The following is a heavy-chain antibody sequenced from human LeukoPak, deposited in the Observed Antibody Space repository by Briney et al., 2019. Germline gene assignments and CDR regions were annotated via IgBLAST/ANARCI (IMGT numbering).Heavy chain of an antibody. J-gene: IGHJ4*02. CDR2: IKSKADAVTT. CDR3: TTDPRY. V-gene: IGHV3-15*01. CDR1: GFTFKDSW. Sequence: SGGSLTLSCAASGFTFKDSWMSWVRQAPGKGLEWIARIKSKADAVTTDYVAPVNTRFTISRDNTKNTVYLQMNSLKTQDTTVYYCTTDPRYWGQGTLVTVPS.